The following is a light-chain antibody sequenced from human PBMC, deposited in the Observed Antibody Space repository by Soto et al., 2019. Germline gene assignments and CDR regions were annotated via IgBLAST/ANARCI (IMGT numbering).Light chain of an antibody. CDR3: SSYAGTHIV. V-gene: IGLV2-8*01. Sequence: QSVLTQPPSASGSPGQSVIISCTGTSSDVGGYNYVSWYQQHPGRAPKLMIYEVSKRPSGVPDRFSGSKSGNTASLTVSGLQAEDEADYYCSSYAGTHIVFGIGTKVTVL. CDR1: SSDVGGYNY. J-gene: IGLJ1*01. CDR2: EVS.